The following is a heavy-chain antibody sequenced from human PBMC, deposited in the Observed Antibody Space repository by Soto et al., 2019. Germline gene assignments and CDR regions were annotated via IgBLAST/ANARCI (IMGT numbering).Heavy chain of an antibody. CDR2: ISTYKGNT. J-gene: IGHJ4*02. CDR1: GYTFTSYG. CDR3: ATRSPASDY. V-gene: IGHV1-18*01. Sequence: QVQLVQSGPEVKKPGASVKVSCKTSGYTFTSYGISWVRQAPGQGLEWMGWISTYKGNTNYAQKCQGSATMTTDTSTSTAYMELRSLRSDDTAVYYCATRSPASDYWGQGTLVTVSS.